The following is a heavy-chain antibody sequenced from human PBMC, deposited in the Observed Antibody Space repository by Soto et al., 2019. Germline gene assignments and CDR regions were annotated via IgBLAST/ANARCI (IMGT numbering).Heavy chain of an antibody. CDR1: GYTFTSYG. CDR2: ISAYNGNT. Sequence: ASVKVSCKASGYTFTSYGISWVRQAPGQGLEWMGWISAYNGNTNYAQKLQGRVTMTTDTSTSTAYMELRSLRSDDTAVYYCARDHPITGTTNSWFDPWGQGTLVTVSS. CDR3: ARDHPITGTTNSWFDP. J-gene: IGHJ5*02. D-gene: IGHD1-7*01. V-gene: IGHV1-18*01.